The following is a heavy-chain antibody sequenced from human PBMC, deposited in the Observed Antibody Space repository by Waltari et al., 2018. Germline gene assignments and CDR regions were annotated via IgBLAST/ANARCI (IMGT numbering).Heavy chain of an antibody. V-gene: IGHV4-61*02. D-gene: IGHD3-22*01. CDR2: IYTSGST. J-gene: IGHJ6*02. Sequence: QVQLQESGPGLVKPSQTLSLTCTVSGGSISSGSYYTSCVRQPARKGLEWIGRIYTSGSTNYNPSLKSRVTISVDTSKNQFSLKLSSVTAADTAVYYCARDSSGYYRSYYYYGMDVWGQGTTVTVSS. CDR1: GGSISSGSYY. CDR3: ARDSSGYYRSYYYYGMDV.